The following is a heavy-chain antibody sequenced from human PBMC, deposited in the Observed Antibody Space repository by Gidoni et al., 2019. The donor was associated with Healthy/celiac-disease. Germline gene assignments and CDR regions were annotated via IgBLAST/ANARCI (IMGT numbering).Heavy chain of an antibody. CDR2: IYSGGST. CDR1: GFTVSRTY. J-gene: IGHJ3*02. Sequence: EVQLVESGGGLVHPGGSLRLACAASGFTVSRTYMSWVRQAQGKGLEWVLVIYSGGSTYDADFLKGRVTISRDNSKNTLYLQMNSLRDEDTAVYYCAREGKLSSVTKYAFDIWGQGTMVTVSS. D-gene: IGHD3-22*01. CDR3: AREGKLSSVTKYAFDI. V-gene: IGHV3-66*01.